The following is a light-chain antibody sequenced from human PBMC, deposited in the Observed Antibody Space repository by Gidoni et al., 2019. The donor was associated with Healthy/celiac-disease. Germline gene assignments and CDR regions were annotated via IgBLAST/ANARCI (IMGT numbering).Light chain of an antibody. CDR3: QQLNSYPWT. J-gene: IGKJ1*01. V-gene: IGKV1-9*01. CDR1: QGISSY. Sequence: DIQLTQSPSFLSTSVGDRVTLTCRASQGISSYLAWYQQKPGKAPKLLIYAASTLQSGVPSRCSGSGSGTEFTLTSSSLQPEDFATYYCQQLNSYPWTFGQGTKVEIK. CDR2: AAS.